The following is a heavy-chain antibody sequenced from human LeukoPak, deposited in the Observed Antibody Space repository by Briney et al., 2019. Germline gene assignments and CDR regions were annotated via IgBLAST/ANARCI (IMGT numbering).Heavy chain of an antibody. CDR1: GFTFSSYA. D-gene: IGHD6-13*01. CDR3: VRETGGSSRTEY. V-gene: IGHV3-23*01. J-gene: IGHJ4*02. Sequence: GGSLRLSCAASGFTFSSYAMSWVRQAPGKGLEWVSAISGSGGSTYYADSVKGRFTISRDNSKNTLYLQMNSLRAEDTAVYYCVRETGGSSRTEYWGQGTLVTVSS. CDR2: ISGSGGST.